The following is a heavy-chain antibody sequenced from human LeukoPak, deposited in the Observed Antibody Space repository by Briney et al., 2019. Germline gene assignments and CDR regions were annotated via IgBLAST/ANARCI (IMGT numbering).Heavy chain of an antibody. V-gene: IGHV1-69*05. CDR3: ASYLGGNFPPYAFDI. D-gene: IGHD4-23*01. CDR2: IIPIFGTA. Sequence: GSSVKVSCKASGGTFSSYAISWVRQAPRQGLEWMGRIIPIFGTANYAQQFQGRVTITTDESTSTAYMELSSLRSEDTDVYYCASYLGGNFPPYAFDIWGQGTMVTVSS. J-gene: IGHJ3*02. CDR1: GGTFSSYA.